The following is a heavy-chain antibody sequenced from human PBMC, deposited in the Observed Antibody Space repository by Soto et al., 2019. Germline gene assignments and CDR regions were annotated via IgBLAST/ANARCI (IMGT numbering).Heavy chain of an antibody. V-gene: IGHV1-46*01. J-gene: IGHJ4*02. CDR3: VRATATRSNVLVRRYYFDY. CDR1: GHTFTSYY. Sequence: ASVKVSCKASGHTFTSYYFHWVRQAPGQGVEWMGIINPSDGSTTYGQKFQGRVTMTGDTSTTTVYMELSSLTSEDTAVYYCVRATATRSNVLVRRYYFDYWGQGTLVTVSS. D-gene: IGHD2-15*01. CDR2: INPSDGST.